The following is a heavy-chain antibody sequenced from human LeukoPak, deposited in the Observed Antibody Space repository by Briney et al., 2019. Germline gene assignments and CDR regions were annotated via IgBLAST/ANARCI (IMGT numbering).Heavy chain of an antibody. CDR3: VRVDSHSGFPFVEYFQH. V-gene: IGHV1-18*01. CDR1: GYTFTSYG. D-gene: IGHD6-19*01. CDR2: ISAYNGNT. J-gene: IGHJ1*01. Sequence: ASVKVSCKASGYTFTSYGISWVRQAPGQGLEWMGWISAYNGNTNYAQKLQGIVTMSTDTSTRTAYMELRSLRSDDTAVYSCVRVDSHSGFPFVEYFQHWAQGTLVTVSS.